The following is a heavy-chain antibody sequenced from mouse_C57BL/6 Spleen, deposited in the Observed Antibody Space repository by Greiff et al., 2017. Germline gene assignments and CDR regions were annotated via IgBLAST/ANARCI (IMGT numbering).Heavy chain of an antibody. CDR2: ISGGGGNT. CDR3: ARQGYGSFYAMDY. V-gene: IGHV5-9*01. D-gene: IGHD1-1*01. J-gene: IGHJ4*01. Sequence: DVKLVESGGGLVKPGGSLKLSCAASGFTFSSYTMSWVRQTPEKRLEWVATISGGGGNTYYPDSVKGRFTISRDNAKNTLYLQMSSLRSEDTALYYCARQGYGSFYAMDYWGQGTSVTVSS. CDR1: GFTFSSYT.